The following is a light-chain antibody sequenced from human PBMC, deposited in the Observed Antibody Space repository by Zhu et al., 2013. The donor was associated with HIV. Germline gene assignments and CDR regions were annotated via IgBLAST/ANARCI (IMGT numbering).Light chain of an antibody. CDR2: DVS. CDR3: QQYNNWPPIT. Sequence: EIVMTQSPATLSVSPGERVILSCRASQSVSTHLAWYQQKPGQAPRLLMYDVSTRATGVPGRFSGSGSGTEFTLTVSSLQSEDFAVYFCQQYNNWPPITFGQGTRLEIK. J-gene: IGKJ5*01. CDR1: QSVSTH. V-gene: IGKV3-15*01.